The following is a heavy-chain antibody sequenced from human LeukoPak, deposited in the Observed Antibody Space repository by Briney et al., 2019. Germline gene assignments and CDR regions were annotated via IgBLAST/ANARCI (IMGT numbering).Heavy chain of an antibody. Sequence: AAVQVSCKQSRYSLTSYYMHSVRQAPGQRREWMGIIYLCGVSTSYTQKLQDRVTRTRDTTPSTVYMGLCTERSEDTAPYNGARDRYYYDGSGYIRGISFDYWGQGTLVTVS. V-gene: IGHV1-46*01. CDR3: ARDRYYYDGSGYIRGISFDY. CDR2: IYLCGVST. D-gene: IGHD3-22*01. J-gene: IGHJ4*02. CDR1: RYSLTSYY.